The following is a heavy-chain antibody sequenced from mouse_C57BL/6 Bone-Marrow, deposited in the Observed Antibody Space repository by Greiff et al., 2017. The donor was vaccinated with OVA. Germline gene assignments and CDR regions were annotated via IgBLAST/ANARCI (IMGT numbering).Heavy chain of an antibody. V-gene: IGHV5-16*01. CDR3: AREGMATTYFDV. Sequence: EVKVVESEGGLVQPGSSMKLSCTASGFTFSDYYMAWVRQVPEKGLEWVANINYDGSSNYYLDSLKSRFIISRVNAKNILYLQKSSLKSEDTATYYCAREGMATTYFDVWGTGTTVTVSS. CDR2: INYDGSSN. J-gene: IGHJ1*03. D-gene: IGHD2-2*01. CDR1: GFTFSDYY.